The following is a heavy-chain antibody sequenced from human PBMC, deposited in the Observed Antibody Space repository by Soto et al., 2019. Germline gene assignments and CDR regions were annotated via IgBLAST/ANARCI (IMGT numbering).Heavy chain of an antibody. CDR2: ISYDGSNK. D-gene: IGHD3-10*01. CDR3: AIDTFHSLLWFGDNDGHYYGMDV. J-gene: IGHJ6*02. Sequence: QVQLVESGGGVVQPGRSLRLSCAASGFTFSSYGMHWVRQAPGKGLEWVAVISYDGSNKYYADSVKGRFTISRDNSKNTLYLQMNSLRAEDTAVYYCAIDTFHSLLWFGDNDGHYYGMDVWGQGTTVTVSS. V-gene: IGHV3-30*03. CDR1: GFTFSSYG.